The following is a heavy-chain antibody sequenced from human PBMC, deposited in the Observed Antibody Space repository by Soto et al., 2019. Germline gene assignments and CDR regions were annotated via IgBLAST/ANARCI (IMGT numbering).Heavy chain of an antibody. Sequence: EPSVTFSCTASGYTFTSYDINWVLQAPGQPLEWLGWISLYSDGTSYAQKFRGRVSMTTDTSTTTAYMELRSLRSDDTAVYYCARVVPGAEAWFGPWGQGNPVTVSA. V-gene: IGHV1-18*01. CDR2: ISLYSDGT. CDR3: ARVVPGAEAWFGP. J-gene: IGHJ5*02. CDR1: GYTFTSYD.